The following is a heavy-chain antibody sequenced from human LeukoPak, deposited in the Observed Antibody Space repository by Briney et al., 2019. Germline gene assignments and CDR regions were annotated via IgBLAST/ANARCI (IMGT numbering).Heavy chain of an antibody. CDR2: IYHSGST. Sequence: SETLSLTCTVSGGPISSGGYYWSWIRQRPGMGLEWIGFIYHSGSTYYNPSLKSRVTISVDRSKNQFSLKLSSVTAADTAVYYCAGSPNYYFDCWGQGTLVTVSS. V-gene: IGHV4-31*03. CDR3: AGSPNYYFDC. J-gene: IGHJ4*02. CDR1: GGPISSGGYY.